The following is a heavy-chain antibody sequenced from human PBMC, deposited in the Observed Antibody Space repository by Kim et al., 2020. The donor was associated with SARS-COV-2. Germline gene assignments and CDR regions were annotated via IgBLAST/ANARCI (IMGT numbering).Heavy chain of an antibody. V-gene: IGHV1-69*13. CDR2: IIPIFGTA. Sequence: SVKVSCKASGGTFSSYAISWVRQAPGQGLEWMGGIIPIFGTANYAQKFQGRVTITADESTSTAYMELSSLRSEDTAVYYCSRDGSGQQLVHYYYGMDVWGQGTTVTVSS. D-gene: IGHD6-13*01. CDR3: SRDGSGQQLVHYYYGMDV. CDR1: GGTFSSYA. J-gene: IGHJ6*02.